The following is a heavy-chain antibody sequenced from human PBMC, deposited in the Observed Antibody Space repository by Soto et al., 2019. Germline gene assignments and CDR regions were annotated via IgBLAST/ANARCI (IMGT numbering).Heavy chain of an antibody. Sequence: SETLTLTGTVSGCSIDTYFWNGVRQPPGKGLEWIGYIYYSGSTKYNTSLKCRVTISVDTSKNQISLNLRSVTAADTAIYYCARVIGGWYEHDYWGQGTLVTVSS. V-gene: IGHV4-59*01. CDR3: ARVIGGWYEHDY. D-gene: IGHD6-19*01. CDR1: GCSIDTYF. J-gene: IGHJ4*02. CDR2: IYYSGST.